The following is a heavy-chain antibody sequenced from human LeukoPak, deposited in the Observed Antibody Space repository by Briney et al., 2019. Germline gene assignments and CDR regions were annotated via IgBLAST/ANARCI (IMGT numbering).Heavy chain of an antibody. CDR3: ARDSGLHDAFDI. J-gene: IGHJ3*02. V-gene: IGHV3-33*01. CDR2: IWYDGSNK. D-gene: IGHD5-24*01. Sequence: GGSLRLSCAASGFTFSSYGMHWVRQAPGKGLEWVAVIWYDGSNKYYADSVKGRFTISRDNSKNTLYLQMNSLRAADTAVYYCARDSGLHDAFDIWGQGTMVTVSS. CDR1: GFTFSSYG.